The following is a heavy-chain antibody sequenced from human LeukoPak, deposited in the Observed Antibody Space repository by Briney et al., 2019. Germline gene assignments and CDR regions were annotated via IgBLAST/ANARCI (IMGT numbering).Heavy chain of an antibody. CDR3: ARAPPPRWFDP. CDR1: AGSISSSNW. Sequence: PSGTLSLTCAVSAGSISSSNWWSWVRQPPGKGLEWIGEIYHSGSTNYNPSLKGRVTISVDKSKNQFSLKLSSVTAADTAVYYCARAPPPRWFDPWGQGTLVTVSS. CDR2: IYHSGST. J-gene: IGHJ5*02. V-gene: IGHV4-4*02.